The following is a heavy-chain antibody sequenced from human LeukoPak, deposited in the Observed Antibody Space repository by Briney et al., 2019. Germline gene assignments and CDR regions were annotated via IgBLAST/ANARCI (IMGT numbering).Heavy chain of an antibody. V-gene: IGHV1-18*01. D-gene: IGHD3-10*01. J-gene: IGHJ5*02. CDR3: ARAENYYGSGSYYNGGQFDP. CDR1: GYSFTSYG. Sequence: GASVKVSCKASGYSFTSYGISWVRQAPGQGLEWMGWISAYNGNTNYAQKLRGRVTMTTDTSTSTAYMELRSLRSDDTAMYYCARAENYYGSGSYYNGGQFDPWGQGTLVTVSS. CDR2: ISAYNGNT.